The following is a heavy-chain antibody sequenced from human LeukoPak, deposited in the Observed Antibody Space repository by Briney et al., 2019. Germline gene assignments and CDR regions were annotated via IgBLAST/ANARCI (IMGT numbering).Heavy chain of an antibody. CDR3: ARVLTGLPSLRSVWFVP. Sequence: GASVKVSCKASGYTFTSYGISWVRQAPGQGLEWMGWISAYNGNTNYAQKLQGRVTMTTDTSTRTAYMDLRSLRSDDTAVYYCARVLTGLPSLRSVWFVPWGQRTLVTVSS. V-gene: IGHV1-18*01. CDR2: ISAYNGNT. CDR1: GYTFTSYG. J-gene: IGHJ5*02. D-gene: IGHD5-12*01.